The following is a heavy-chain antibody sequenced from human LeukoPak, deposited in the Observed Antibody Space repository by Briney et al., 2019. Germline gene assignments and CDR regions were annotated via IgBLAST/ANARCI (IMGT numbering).Heavy chain of an antibody. J-gene: IGHJ4*02. V-gene: IGHV4-39*07. CDR3: ACLVYSSGFALGY. CDR2: IYYSGST. D-gene: IGHD6-19*01. CDR1: GGSISSSSYY. Sequence: PSETLSLTCTVSGGSISSSSYYWGWIRQPPGKGLEWIGSIYYSGSTYYNPSLKSRVTISVDTSKNQFSLKLSSVTAADTAVYYCACLVYSSGFALGYWGQGTLVTVSS.